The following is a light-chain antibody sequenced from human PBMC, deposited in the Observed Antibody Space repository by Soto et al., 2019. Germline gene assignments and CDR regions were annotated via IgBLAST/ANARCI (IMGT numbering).Light chain of an antibody. CDR1: QSISMS. CDR3: QQYRYFPWT. J-gene: IGKJ1*01. CDR2: KAS. Sequence: DIQMTQSPFTRSASVGDRVTITCRASQSISMSLAWHQQKPGKAPKPLLYKASSLESGAPSRFSGSGSGTEFTLTISSLQPDDFATYFCQQYRYFPWTFGQGTKVEIK. V-gene: IGKV1-5*03.